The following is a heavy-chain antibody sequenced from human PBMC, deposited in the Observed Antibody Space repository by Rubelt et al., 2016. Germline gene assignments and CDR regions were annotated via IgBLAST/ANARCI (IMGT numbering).Heavy chain of an antibody. CDR2: INPNSGGT. J-gene: IGHJ5*02. V-gene: IGHV1-2*06. CDR3: ARVSGTTNNWFDP. CDR1: GYTFTGYY. Sequence: QVQLVQSGAEVKKPGASVKVSCKASGYTFTGYYMHWVRQAPGQGLEWMGRINPNSGGTNYAQKLQGRVTMTTDTSTSTAYMELRSLRSDDTAVYYCARVSGTTNNWFDPWGQGTLVTVSS. D-gene: IGHD1-1*01.